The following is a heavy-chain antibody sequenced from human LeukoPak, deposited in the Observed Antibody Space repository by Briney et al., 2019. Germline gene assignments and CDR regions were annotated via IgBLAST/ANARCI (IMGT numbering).Heavy chain of an antibody. Sequence: GGSLRLSCVVSGLTFSRHSMSWVRQAPGWGLEWVSSVSGSGGGTHYAGSVKGRFTISRDNSKNTVFLQMHSLRVEDTAEYYCANWDPDIYYMDVWGKGTTVTVSS. CDR1: GLTFSRHS. CDR2: VSGSGGGT. V-gene: IGHV3-23*01. CDR3: ANWDPDIYYMDV. D-gene: IGHD1-26*01. J-gene: IGHJ6*03.